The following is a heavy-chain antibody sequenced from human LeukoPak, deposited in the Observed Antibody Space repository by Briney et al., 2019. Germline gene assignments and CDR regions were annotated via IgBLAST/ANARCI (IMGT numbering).Heavy chain of an antibody. J-gene: IGHJ4*02. V-gene: IGHV3-7*01. CDR3: ASQQDLEYSLSSGGYYFDS. CDR2: IKHDGSET. Sequence: GGSLRLSCAASGFTFNNYAMSWVRQGPGKGLEWVANIKHDGSETYYGDSVEGRFTISRDNATISVFLEMSSLRAEDTAVYYCASQQDLEYSLSSGGYYFDSWGQGVLVTVSS. D-gene: IGHD3-16*01. CDR1: GFTFNNYA.